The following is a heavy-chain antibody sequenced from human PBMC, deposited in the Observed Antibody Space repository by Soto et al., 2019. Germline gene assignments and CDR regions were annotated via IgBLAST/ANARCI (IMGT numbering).Heavy chain of an antibody. V-gene: IGHV1-3*01. CDR2: INAGNGNT. Sequence: QVQLVQSGAEVKKPGASVKVSCKASGYTLTTYAINWVRQAPGQRLEWMGWINAGNGNTKYSQKFQGRVTITTDTSAITADMEPSSLRYEDTAVYYCARGITILAAGTSAFDIWGQGTMVTVSS. CDR1: GYTLTTYA. J-gene: IGHJ3*02. CDR3: ARGITILAAGTSAFDI. D-gene: IGHD6-13*01.